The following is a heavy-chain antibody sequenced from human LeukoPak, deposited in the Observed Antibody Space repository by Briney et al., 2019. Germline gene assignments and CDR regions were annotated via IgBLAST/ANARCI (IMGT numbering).Heavy chain of an antibody. Sequence: ASVKVSCKASGYTFTSYDINWVRQATGQGLEWMRWMNPNSGNTGYAHKFQGRVTMNRNNSISTAYMELSSLRSEDTAVYYCARGPYSSSWAFYYYYYMDVWGKGTTVTISS. CDR1: GYTFTSYD. V-gene: IGHV1-8*01. CDR3: ARGPYSSSWAFYYYYYMDV. D-gene: IGHD6-13*01. CDR2: MNPNSGNT. J-gene: IGHJ6*03.